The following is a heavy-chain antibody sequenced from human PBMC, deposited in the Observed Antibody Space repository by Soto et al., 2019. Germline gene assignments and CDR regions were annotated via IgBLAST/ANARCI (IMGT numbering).Heavy chain of an antibody. J-gene: IGHJ1*01. CDR1: GYTFTSYG. D-gene: IGHD2-8*01. CDR2: ISAYNGNT. CDR3: ARXRYCTNGVCFFSEYFQH. V-gene: IGHV1-18*04. Sequence: ATVKVSCKASGYTFTSYGISWVRQAPGQGLEWMGWISAYNGNTNYAQKLQGRVTMTTDTSTSTAYMELRSLRSDDTAVYYCARXRYCTNGVCFFSEYFQHWGQGTLVTVSS.